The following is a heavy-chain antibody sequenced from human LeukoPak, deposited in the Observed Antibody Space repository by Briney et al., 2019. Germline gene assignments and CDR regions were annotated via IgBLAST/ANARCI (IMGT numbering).Heavy chain of an antibody. V-gene: IGHV4-39*07. D-gene: IGHD1-26*01. CDR2: IYYSENT. CDR3: ARGGMVGASNWFDP. CDR1: GGSISNNTYC. Sequence: PSETLSLTCSVSGGSISNNTYCWGWIRRPPGTGLEWIGSIYYSENTYYNPSLKNRVTISADTSKNQFSLNLRSVTAADTAVYYCARGGMVGASNWFDPWGQGILVTVSS. J-gene: IGHJ5*02.